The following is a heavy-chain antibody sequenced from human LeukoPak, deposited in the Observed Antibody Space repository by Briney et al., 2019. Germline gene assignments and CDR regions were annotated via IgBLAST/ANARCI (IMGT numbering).Heavy chain of an antibody. Sequence: SVKVSCKASGGTFSSYAISWVRQAPGQGLEWMGGIIPIFGTANYAQKFQGRVTITTDESTSTAYMELSSLRSEDTAVYYCARGMDYGDHVEEDDFDIWGQGTMVTVSS. CDR2: IIPIFGTA. D-gene: IGHD4-17*01. CDR3: ARGMDYGDHVEEDDFDI. J-gene: IGHJ3*02. CDR1: GGTFSSYA. V-gene: IGHV1-69*05.